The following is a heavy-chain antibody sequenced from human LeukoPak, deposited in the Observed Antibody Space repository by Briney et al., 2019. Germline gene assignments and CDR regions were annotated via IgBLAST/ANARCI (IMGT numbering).Heavy chain of an antibody. CDR2: TRYDGSNK. CDR1: GFTFSSYG. CDR3: AKPQEYYYDSSGYNY. Sequence: GGSLRLSCAASGFTFSSYGMYWVRQAPGKGLEWVAFTRYDGSNKYYADSVKGRFTISRDNSKNTLYLQMNSLRAEDTAVYYCAKPQEYYYDSSGYNYWGQGTLVTVSS. V-gene: IGHV3-30*02. D-gene: IGHD3-22*01. J-gene: IGHJ4*02.